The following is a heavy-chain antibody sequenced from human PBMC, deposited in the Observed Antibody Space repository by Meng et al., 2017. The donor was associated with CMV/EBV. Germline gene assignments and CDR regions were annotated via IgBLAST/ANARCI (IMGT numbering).Heavy chain of an antibody. D-gene: IGHD6-6*01. CDR3: ARGAAQLDYYYYYGMDV. Sequence: GGSLRLYCAASGFTFSSYSMNWVRQAPGKGLEWVSSISSSSSYIYYADSVKGRFTISRDNAKNSLYLQMNSLRAEDTAVYYCARGAAQLDYYYYYGMDVWGQGTTVTVSS. CDR1: GFTFSSYS. CDR2: ISSSSSYI. V-gene: IGHV3-21*01. J-gene: IGHJ6*02.